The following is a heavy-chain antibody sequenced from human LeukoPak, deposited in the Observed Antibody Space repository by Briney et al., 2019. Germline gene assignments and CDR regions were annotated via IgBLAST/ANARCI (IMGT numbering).Heavy chain of an antibody. CDR1: GFTFSSYS. V-gene: IGHV3-21*01. CDR2: ISSSSSYI. CDR3: ARVSYYDSSGYPDYYYYGMDV. J-gene: IGHJ6*02. D-gene: IGHD3-22*01. Sequence: PGGSLRLSCAASGFTFSSYSMNWVRQAPGKGLGWVSSISSSSSYIYYADSVKGRFTISRDNAKNSLYLQMNSLRAEDTAVYYCARVSYYDSSGYPDYYYYGMDVWGQGTTVTVSS.